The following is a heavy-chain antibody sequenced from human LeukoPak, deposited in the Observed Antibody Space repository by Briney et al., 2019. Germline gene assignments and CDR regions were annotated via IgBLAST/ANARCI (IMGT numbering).Heavy chain of an antibody. D-gene: IGHD6-19*01. V-gene: IGHV3-23*01. CDR2: ISGSGGST. CDR1: GFTFSTYA. J-gene: IGHJ4*02. CDR3: AKDGAVAHPEGFDY. Sequence: GGSLRLSCAASGFTFSTYAMHWVRQAPGKGLEWVSAISGSGGSTYYADSMKGRFTISRDNSKNTLYLQMNSLRAEDTAVYYCAKDGAVAHPEGFDYWGQGTLVTVSS.